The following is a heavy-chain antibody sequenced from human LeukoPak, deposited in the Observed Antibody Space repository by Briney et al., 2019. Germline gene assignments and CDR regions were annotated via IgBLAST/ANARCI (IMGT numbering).Heavy chain of an antibody. CDR1: GGSISSYY. D-gene: IGHD6-6*01. CDR2: IYYSGST. V-gene: IGHV4-59*12. CDR3: ARDFSSSWDYYYMDV. J-gene: IGHJ6*03. Sequence: SETLSLTCTVSGGSISSYYWSWIRQPPGKGLEWIGYIYYSGSTNYNPSLKSRVTISVDTSKNQFSLKLSSVTAADTAVYYCARDFSSSWDYYYMDVWGKGTTATVPS.